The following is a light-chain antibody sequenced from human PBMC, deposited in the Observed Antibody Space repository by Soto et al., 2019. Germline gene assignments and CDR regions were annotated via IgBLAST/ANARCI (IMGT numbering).Light chain of an antibody. Sequence: EIVLVQSPGTLSLSPGERATLSCRASQSISNNYLAWYQQKPGQAPRLLIYGASIRATGVPDRFSGSGTGTDFSLTITKLEPEDFAVYFCQQYGVSPLMDTFGQGTKVGVK. CDR3: QQYGVSPLMDT. V-gene: IGKV3-20*01. J-gene: IGKJ2*01. CDR1: QSISNNY. CDR2: GAS.